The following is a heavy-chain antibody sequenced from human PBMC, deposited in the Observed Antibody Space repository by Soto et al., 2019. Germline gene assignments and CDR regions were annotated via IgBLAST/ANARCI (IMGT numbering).Heavy chain of an antibody. D-gene: IGHD3-10*01. CDR2: ISYDGTSE. Sequence: QVQLVESGGGVGQPGRSLRLSCAASGFTFSSYPIHWVRQAPGKGLEWVGSISYDGTSEDFADSLRGRFTLSRDNSKNMLSLQMNSLRSEDTAVYYCLRDYSGWFDFWGQGTLVTVSS. CDR3: LRDYSGWFDF. V-gene: IGHV3-30-3*01. J-gene: IGHJ5*01. CDR1: GFTFSSYP.